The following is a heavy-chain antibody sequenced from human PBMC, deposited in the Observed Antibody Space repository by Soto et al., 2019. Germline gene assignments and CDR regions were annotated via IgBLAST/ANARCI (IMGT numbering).Heavy chain of an antibody. CDR1: GYTVTTYG. Sequence: QVQLVQSGAEVKKPGASVKVSCKASGYTVTTYGISWVRQAPGQGLEWMGDISTNSGKTNYAQKFQDRVTMTADTSTSTAYMELRSLRSDDTAVYYCARNSLGFWGRGTLVTVSS. CDR2: ISTNSGKT. J-gene: IGHJ4*02. CDR3: ARNSLGF. D-gene: IGHD1-26*01. V-gene: IGHV1-18*01.